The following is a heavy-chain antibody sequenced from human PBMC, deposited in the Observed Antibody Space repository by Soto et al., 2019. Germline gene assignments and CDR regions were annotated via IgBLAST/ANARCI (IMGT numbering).Heavy chain of an antibody. CDR2: ISAYNGNT. V-gene: IGHV1-18*04. CDR1: GYTFTSYG. J-gene: IGHJ5*02. Sequence: ASVKVSCKASGYTFTSYGISWVRQAPGQGLEWMGWISAYNGNTNYAQKLQGRVTMTTDTSTSTAYMELRSLRSDDTAVYYCARALNYYDSSGYYSRSWFDPWGQGTLVTVSS. CDR3: ARALNYYDSSGYYSRSWFDP. D-gene: IGHD3-22*01.